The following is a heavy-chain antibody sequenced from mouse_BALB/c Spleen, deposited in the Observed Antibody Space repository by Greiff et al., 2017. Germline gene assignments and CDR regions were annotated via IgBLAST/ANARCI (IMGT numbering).Heavy chain of an antibody. Sequence: QVQLQQPGAELVKPGASVKMSCKASGYTFTSYWMHWVKQRPGQGLEWIGTIDPSDSYTSYNQKFKGKATLTVDTSSSTAYMQLSSLTSEDSAVYYCTGGNAWFAYWGQGTLVTVSA. D-gene: IGHD2-1*01. J-gene: IGHJ3*01. V-gene: IGHV1S127*01. CDR1: GYTFTSYW. CDR2: IDPSDSYT. CDR3: TGGNAWFAY.